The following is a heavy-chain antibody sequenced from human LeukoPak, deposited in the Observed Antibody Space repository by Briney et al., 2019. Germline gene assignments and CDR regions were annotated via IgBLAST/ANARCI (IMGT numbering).Heavy chain of an antibody. CDR3: VKEGVEYSYSYGDY. V-gene: IGHV3-30*18. CDR1: GFTLSHYA. CDR2: ISYDGGDK. J-gene: IGHJ4*02. D-gene: IGHD3-16*01. Sequence: GGSLRLSCAASGFTLSHYAMYWVRQAPGKGLEWVALISYDGGDKYYAESMKGRITISRDNAENTLYLQMNNLRPDNTAFYFCVKEGVEYSYSYGDYWGQGTLVTVSS.